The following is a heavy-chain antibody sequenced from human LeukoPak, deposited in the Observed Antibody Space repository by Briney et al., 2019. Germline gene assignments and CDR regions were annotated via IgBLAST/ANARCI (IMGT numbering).Heavy chain of an antibody. J-gene: IGHJ5*02. CDR3: ARDRLYCSGRSCYTVNWFDR. V-gene: IGHV4-59*01. CDR1: GGSISHYY. D-gene: IGHD2-15*01. Sequence: SETLSLTCTVSGGSISHYYWSWIRQPPGKELEWIGYIYYSGSTNYNPSLKSRVTISVDTSKSQFSLKMTSMTAADTAVYYCARDRLYCSGRSCYTVNWFDRWGQGTLVTVSS. CDR2: IYYSGST.